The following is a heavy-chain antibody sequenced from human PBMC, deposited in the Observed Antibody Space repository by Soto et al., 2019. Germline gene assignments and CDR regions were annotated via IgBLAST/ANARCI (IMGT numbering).Heavy chain of an antibody. CDR2: IKQDGSEK. V-gene: IGHV3-7*01. CDR1: GFTFSSYW. J-gene: IGHJ3*02. D-gene: IGHD3-10*01. Sequence: EVQLVESGGGLVQPGGSLRLSCAASGFTFSSYWRSWVRQAPGKGLEWVANIKQDGSEKYYVDSVKGRFTISRDNAKNSLYLQMNSLRAEDTAVYYCARVMSGKYGSGRGAFDIWGQGTMVTVSS. CDR3: ARVMSGKYGSGRGAFDI.